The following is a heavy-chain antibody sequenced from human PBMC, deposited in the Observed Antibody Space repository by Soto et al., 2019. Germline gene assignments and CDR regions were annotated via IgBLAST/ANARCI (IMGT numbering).Heavy chain of an antibody. J-gene: IGHJ4*02. V-gene: IGHV3-23*01. CDR3: AKNYYFDY. CDR2: INVDDST. CDR1: GCILTSYA. Sequence: EVQLLESGGDLVQPGGSLRLTCAASGCILTSYAMSWVRQVPGKGLEWVSSINVDDSTYYTESVRGRFTVSRDNSKNTLYLQMNSMRAEDTALYYCAKNYYFDYWGRGTLVTVSS.